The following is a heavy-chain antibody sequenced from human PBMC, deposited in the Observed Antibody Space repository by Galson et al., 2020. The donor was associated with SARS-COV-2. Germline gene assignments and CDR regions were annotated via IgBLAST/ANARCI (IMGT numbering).Heavy chain of an antibody. J-gene: IGHJ4*02. Sequence: TGGSLRLSCAASGFTFSSYAMHWVRQAPGKGLEWVAVISYDGSNKYYADSVKGRFTISRDNSKNTLYLQMNSLRAEDTAVYDCARDYNYYDSSGFDYWGQGTLVTVSS. V-gene: IGHV3-30-3*01. CDR3: ARDYNYYDSSGFDY. D-gene: IGHD3-22*01. CDR1: GFTFSSYA. CDR2: ISYDGSNK.